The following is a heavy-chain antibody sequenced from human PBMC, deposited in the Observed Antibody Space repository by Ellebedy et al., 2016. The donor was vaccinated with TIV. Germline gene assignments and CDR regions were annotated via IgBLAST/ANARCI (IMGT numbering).Heavy chain of an antibody. CDR3: TTDFSN. Sequence: GGSLRLSXVGSGFTFSNSWMDWVRQAPGKGLEWVGRIRRIVDGGTIDYAAPVKDRFTISGDDSKNTLYLQMNSLKTEDTALYYCTTDFSNWGQGTLVTVSS. D-gene: IGHD3-3*01. V-gene: IGHV3-15*07. CDR2: IRRIVDGGTI. J-gene: IGHJ4*02. CDR1: GFTFSNSW.